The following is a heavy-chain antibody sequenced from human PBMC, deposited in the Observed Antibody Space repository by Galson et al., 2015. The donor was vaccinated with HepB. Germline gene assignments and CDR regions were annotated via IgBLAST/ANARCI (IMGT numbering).Heavy chain of an antibody. CDR3: ATSHYGSGSYADGFDI. D-gene: IGHD3-10*01. CDR2: ISGSGGST. V-gene: IGHV3-23*01. Sequence: SLRLSCAASKFTFYNFAMSWVRQAPGKGLQWVSAISGSGGSTYYADSVKGRFTISRDNSKNTLYLQMNSLRAEDTAVYHCATSHYGSGSYADGFDIWGQGTMVTVSS. J-gene: IGHJ3*02. CDR1: KFTFYNFA.